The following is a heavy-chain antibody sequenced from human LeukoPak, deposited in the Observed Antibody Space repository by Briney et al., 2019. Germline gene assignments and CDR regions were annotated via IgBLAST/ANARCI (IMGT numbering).Heavy chain of an antibody. CDR2: IYSGGST. J-gene: IGHJ6*02. CDR3: ARTGSGYYAINSYYGMDV. CDR1: GLTVSSNY. V-gene: IGHV3-53*01. Sequence: GGSLRLSCATSGLTVSSNYMSWVRQAPGKGLEWVSVIYSGGSTNYADSVKGRFTISRDNFKNTLHLQMNSLRGEDTAVYYCARTGSGYYAINSYYGMDVWGQGTTVTVSS. D-gene: IGHD3-10*01.